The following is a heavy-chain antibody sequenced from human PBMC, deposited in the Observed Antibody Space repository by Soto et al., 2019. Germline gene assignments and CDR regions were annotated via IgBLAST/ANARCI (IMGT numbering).Heavy chain of an antibody. CDR1: GGSISSGDYY. CDR3: ARDNGGNFFDY. D-gene: IGHD2-15*01. J-gene: IGHJ4*02. CDR2: IYYSGST. Sequence: TLSLTCTVSGGSISSGDYYCSWIRQPPGKGLEWIGYIYYSGSTYYNPSLKSRVTISVDTSKNQFSLKLSSVTAADTAVYYCARDNGGNFFDYWGQGTLVTVSS. V-gene: IGHV4-30-4*01.